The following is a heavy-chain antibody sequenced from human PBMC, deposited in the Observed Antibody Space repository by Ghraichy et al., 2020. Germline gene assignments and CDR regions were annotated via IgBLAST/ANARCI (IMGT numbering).Heavy chain of an antibody. V-gene: IGHV1-24*01. D-gene: IGHD1-14*01. J-gene: IGHJ4*02. CDR2: FDPEDGET. CDR1: GYTLTELS. Sequence: ASVKVSCKVSGYTLTELSMHWVRQAPGKGLEWMGGFDPEDGETIYAQKFQGRVTMTKDTSTDTAYMELSSLRSEDTAVYYCATGGGARNGGLDYWGQGTLVTVSS. CDR3: ATGGGARNGGLDY.